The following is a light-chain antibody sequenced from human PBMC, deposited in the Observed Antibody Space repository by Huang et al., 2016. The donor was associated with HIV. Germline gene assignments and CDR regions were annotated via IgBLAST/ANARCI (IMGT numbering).Light chain of an antibody. J-gene: IGKJ2*01. Sequence: EIVMTQSPATLSVSPWERATLSCRASQSVGSNLAWYQQKPGQAPRLLIYGASTRATAIPARFSGSGSGTELTLTISSLQSEDFAVYYCQQYNNWPPYTFGQGTNLEIK. CDR2: GAS. CDR1: QSVGSN. CDR3: QQYNNWPPYT. V-gene: IGKV3-15*01.